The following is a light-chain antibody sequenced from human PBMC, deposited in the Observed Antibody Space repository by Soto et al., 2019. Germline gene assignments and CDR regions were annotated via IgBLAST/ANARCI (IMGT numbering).Light chain of an antibody. CDR3: NSFTTTSTRYV. Sequence: QSGLTQPASVSGSPGQSITISCTGTSSDIGTYNYVSWYQQHPGKAPKLVIYEVSNRPSGVSNRFSGSKSGNMASLTISGLQPEDEADYFCNSFTTTSTRYVFGPGTKVTVL. CDR1: SSDIGTYNY. J-gene: IGLJ1*01. V-gene: IGLV2-14*01. CDR2: EVS.